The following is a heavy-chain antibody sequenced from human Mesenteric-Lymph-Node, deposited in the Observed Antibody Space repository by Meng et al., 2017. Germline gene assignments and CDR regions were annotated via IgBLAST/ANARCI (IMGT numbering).Heavy chain of an antibody. CDR1: GFIFSDYA. D-gene: IGHD6-19*01. V-gene: IGHV3-23*01. Sequence: EVRLLESGGGLVQPGGSLRLSCAVSGFIFSDYAMSWVRQAPGKGLEWVAPISGTGGNTYYADSVKGRFTVSRDNPKNTLYLQMNSPRVDDTAVYYCAKMEPGWYVKTWGQGTLVTVSS. CDR2: ISGTGGNT. J-gene: IGHJ5*02. CDR3: AKMEPGWYVKT.